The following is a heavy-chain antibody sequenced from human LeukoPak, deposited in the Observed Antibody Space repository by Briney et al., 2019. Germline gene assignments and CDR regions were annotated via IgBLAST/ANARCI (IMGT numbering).Heavy chain of an antibody. J-gene: IGHJ4*02. Sequence: SETLSLTCTVSGGSISSSSYYWSWIRQPPGKGLEWIGYIYYSGSTNYNPSLKSRVTISVDTSKNQFSLKLSSVTAADTAVYYCARLRSSSWYSWVYWGQGTLVTVSS. V-gene: IGHV4-61*05. CDR1: GGSISSSSYY. CDR2: IYYSGST. D-gene: IGHD6-13*01. CDR3: ARLRSSSWYSWVY.